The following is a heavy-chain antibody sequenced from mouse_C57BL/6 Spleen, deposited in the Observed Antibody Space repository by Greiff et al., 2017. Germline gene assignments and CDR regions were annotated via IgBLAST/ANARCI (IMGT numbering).Heavy chain of an antibody. V-gene: IGHV1-74*01. J-gene: IGHJ4*01. CDR1: GYTFTSYW. CDR2: IHPSDSDT. CDR3: AIWYYGSSYGYAMDY. D-gene: IGHD1-1*01. Sequence: VQLQQPGAELVKPGASVKVSCKASGYTFTSYWMHWVKQRPGQGLEWIGMIHPSDSDTNYNQKFKGKATLTVDKSSSTAYMQLSSLTSEDSAVYDWAIWYYGSSYGYAMDYWGQGTSVTVSA.